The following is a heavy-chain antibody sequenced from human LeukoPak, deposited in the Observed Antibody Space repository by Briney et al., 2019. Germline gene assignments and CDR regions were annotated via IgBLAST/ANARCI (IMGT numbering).Heavy chain of an antibody. V-gene: IGHV1-18*01. D-gene: IGHD3-9*01. CDR3: AREGYYDILTGYYIHYYFDY. Sequence: ASVKVSCKASGYTFTSYGISWVRQAPGQGLEWMGWIIAYNGDTNYAQKLQGRVTMITDTSTSTAYMELRSLRSDDTAVYYCAREGYYDILTGYYIHYYFDYWGQGTLVTVSS. J-gene: IGHJ4*02. CDR2: IIAYNGDT. CDR1: GYTFTSYG.